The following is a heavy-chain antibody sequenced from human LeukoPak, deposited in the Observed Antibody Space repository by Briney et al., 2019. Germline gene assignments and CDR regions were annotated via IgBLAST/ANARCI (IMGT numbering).Heavy chain of an antibody. D-gene: IGHD2-15*01. J-gene: IGHJ6*02. CDR2: IYYSGST. Sequence: SETLSLTCTVSGDSISPYYWSWIRQPPGKGLEWIGYIYYSGSTNYNPSLKSRVTISVDTSKNQFSLKLSSVTAADTAVYYCARQYCSGGSCSMDVWGQGTTVTVSS. CDR3: ARQYCSGGSCSMDV. V-gene: IGHV4-59*08. CDR1: GDSISPYY.